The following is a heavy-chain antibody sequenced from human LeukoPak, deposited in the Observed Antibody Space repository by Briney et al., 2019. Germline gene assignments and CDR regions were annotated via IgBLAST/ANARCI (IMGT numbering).Heavy chain of an antibody. CDR3: AGTPGHDFWSGNYYYMDV. J-gene: IGHJ6*03. CDR1: GGPISSYY. CDR2: IYYSGST. D-gene: IGHD3-3*01. Sequence: SETLSLTGTVSGGPISSYYWSWIRQPPGKGLEWIGDIYYSGSTNYNPSLKSRVTISVDTSKNQFSLKLSSVTAADTAVYYCAGTPGHDFWSGNYYYMDVWGKGTTVTVSS. V-gene: IGHV4-59*01.